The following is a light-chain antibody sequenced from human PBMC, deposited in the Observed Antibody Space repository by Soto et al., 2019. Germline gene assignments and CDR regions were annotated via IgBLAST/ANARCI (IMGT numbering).Light chain of an antibody. CDR1: QSVRSY. J-gene: IGKJ5*01. V-gene: IGKV3-20*01. CDR3: QHYDSLPIT. CDR2: DAS. Sequence: EIVLTQSPGTLSLSPGERATLSCRASQSVRSYLAWYPQKPGQAPRLLIYDASNRETGIPDRFSGSGSGTDFTRTISRLEPEDVAVFYCQHYDSLPITFGQGTRLEIK.